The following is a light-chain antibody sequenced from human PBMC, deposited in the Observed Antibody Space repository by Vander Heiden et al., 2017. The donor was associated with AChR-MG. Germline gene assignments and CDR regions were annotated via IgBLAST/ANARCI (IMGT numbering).Light chain of an antibody. CDR3: QQSYSTPT. CDR1: QTINSH. Sequence: DIQMTQSPSSLSASLGDRVTITCRASQTINSHLNWYQQKPGKAPKLLIYATSTLHSGVPSRFSGSGSGTHFTLTISSLQPEDFATYHCQQSYSTPTFGPGTKVGV. J-gene: IGKJ3*01. V-gene: IGKV1-39*01. CDR2: ATS.